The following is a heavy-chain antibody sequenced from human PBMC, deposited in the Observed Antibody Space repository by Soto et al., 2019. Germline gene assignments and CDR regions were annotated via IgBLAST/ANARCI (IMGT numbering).Heavy chain of an antibody. CDR1: GFTFSSYA. Sequence: LILSCAASGFTFSSYAMSWVRQAPGKGLEWVSAISGSGGSTYYADSVKGRFTISRDNSKNTLYLQMNSLRAEDTAVYYCAKAYQPDLDWFDPWGQGTLVTVSS. CDR3: AKAYQPDLDWFDP. CDR2: ISGSGGST. J-gene: IGHJ5*02. D-gene: IGHD2-2*01. V-gene: IGHV3-23*01.